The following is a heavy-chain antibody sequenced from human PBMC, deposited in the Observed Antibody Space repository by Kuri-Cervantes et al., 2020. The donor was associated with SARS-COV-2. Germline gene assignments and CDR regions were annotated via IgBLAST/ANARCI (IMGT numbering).Heavy chain of an antibody. J-gene: IGHJ2*01. CDR1: GGTFSSYA. Sequence: SVKVSCKASGGTFSSYAISWVRQAPGQGLEWMGGIIPIFGTANYAQKFQGRVTITADKSTSTAYMELSSLRSEDTAVYYCARGGGYSYGYVLGAYFDLWGRGTLVTVSS. D-gene: IGHD5-18*01. CDR2: IIPIFGTA. V-gene: IGHV1-69*06. CDR3: ARGGGYSYGYVLGAYFDL.